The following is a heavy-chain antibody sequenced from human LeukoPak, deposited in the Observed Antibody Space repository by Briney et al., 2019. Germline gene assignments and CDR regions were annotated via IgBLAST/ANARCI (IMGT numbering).Heavy chain of an antibody. CDR3: ARGGAHGMDV. J-gene: IGHJ6*02. CDR1: GFTFSDYY. D-gene: IGHD1-26*01. CDR2: ISGVYDNI. V-gene: IGHV3-11*01. Sequence: GGSLRLSCAASGFTFSDYYMTWIRQAPGRGLEWVSYISGVYDNIYYGDSVKGRSTISRDNAKNSVYLQMSSLRADDTAVYYCARGGAHGMDVWGQGTTVTVSS.